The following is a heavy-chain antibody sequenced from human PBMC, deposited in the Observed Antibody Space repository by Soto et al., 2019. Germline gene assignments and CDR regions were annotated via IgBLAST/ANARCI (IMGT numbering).Heavy chain of an antibody. CDR3: ARDYGRITIFGVVPQRGYFYY. J-gene: IGHJ4*02. D-gene: IGHD3-3*01. Sequence: ASVKVSCKASGYTFTSYAMHWVRQAPGQRLEWMGWINAGNGNTKYSQKFQGRVTITRDTSASTAYMELSSLRSEDTAVYYCARDYGRITIFGVVPQRGYFYYCGQGSLVTVSS. CDR2: INAGNGNT. CDR1: GYTFTSYA. V-gene: IGHV1-3*01.